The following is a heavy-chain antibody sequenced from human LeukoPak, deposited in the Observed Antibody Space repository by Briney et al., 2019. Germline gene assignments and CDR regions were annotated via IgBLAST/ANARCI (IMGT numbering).Heavy chain of an antibody. V-gene: IGHV3-30*02. J-gene: IGHJ4*02. CDR1: GFTFNNCD. Sequence: GGSLRLSCAASGFTFNNCDMHWVRQAPGKGLEWVIFIRYDGTNKYYADSVKGRFTISRDNSKNTLYLQMNSLRAEDTAVYYCAKSGYNRFDYWGQGTLVTVSS. CDR3: AKSGYNRFDY. D-gene: IGHD5-24*01. CDR2: IRYDGTNK.